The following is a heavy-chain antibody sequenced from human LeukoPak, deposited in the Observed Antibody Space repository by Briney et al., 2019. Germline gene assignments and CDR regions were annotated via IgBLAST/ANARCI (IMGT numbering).Heavy chain of an antibody. J-gene: IGHJ4*02. V-gene: IGHV3-66*01. CDR3: ARVPLTTVTPYYFDY. CDR2: IYSGGNT. D-gene: IGHD4-11*01. Sequence: PGGSLRLSCAASGFTVSSNYMSWVRQAPGKGLEWVSVIYSGGNTYYADSVKVRFTISRDNSKNTLYLQMNSLRAEDTAVYYCARVPLTTVTPYYFDYWGQGTLVTVSS. CDR1: GFTVSSNY.